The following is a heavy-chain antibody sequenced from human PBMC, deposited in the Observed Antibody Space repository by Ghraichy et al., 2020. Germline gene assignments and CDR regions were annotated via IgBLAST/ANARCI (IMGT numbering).Heavy chain of an antibody. J-gene: IGHJ4*02. CDR3: ATPKRLTYRVYHY. Sequence: SETLSLTCAVYGGSFSGYYWSWIRQPPGKGLEWIGEINHSGSTNYNPSLKSRVTISVDTSKNQFSLKLSSVTAADTAVYYCATPKRLTYRVYHYWGQGTLVTVSS. CDR2: INHSGST. V-gene: IGHV4-34*01. D-gene: IGHD6-13*01. CDR1: GGSFSGYY.